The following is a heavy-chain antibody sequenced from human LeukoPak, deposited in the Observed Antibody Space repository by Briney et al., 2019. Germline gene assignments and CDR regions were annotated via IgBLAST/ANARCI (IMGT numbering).Heavy chain of an antibody. J-gene: IGHJ3*02. Sequence: SETLSLTCAVYGGSFSGYYWSWIRQPPGKGLEWIGEINHSGSTNYNPSLKSRVTISVDTSKNQFSLKLSSVTAADTAVYYCARLIARYCSSTSCYSSRRGTNAFDIWGQGTMVTVSS. V-gene: IGHV4-34*01. CDR2: INHSGST. CDR3: ARLIARYCSSTSCYSSRRGTNAFDI. D-gene: IGHD2-2*01. CDR1: GGSFSGYY.